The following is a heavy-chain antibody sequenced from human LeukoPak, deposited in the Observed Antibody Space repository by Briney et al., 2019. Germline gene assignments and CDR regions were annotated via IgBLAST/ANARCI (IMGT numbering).Heavy chain of an antibody. V-gene: IGHV3-7*01. J-gene: IGHJ4*02. Sequence: PGGSLRLSCAASGFTFGTYWMSWVRQAPGKGLEWVANINQDGSQKRYVDSVQGRFTISRDNTKNSLFLQMNSLRAEDTAVYYCARLKDDVTKLDYWGQGTLVTVSS. CDR1: GFTFGTYW. D-gene: IGHD2-8*01. CDR2: INQDGSQK. CDR3: ARLKDDVTKLDY.